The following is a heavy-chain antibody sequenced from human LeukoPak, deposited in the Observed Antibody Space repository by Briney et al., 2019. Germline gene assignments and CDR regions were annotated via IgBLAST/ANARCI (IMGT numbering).Heavy chain of an antibody. J-gene: IGHJ3*02. D-gene: IGHD1-26*01. Sequence: ASVKVSCKTSGYSFTSYYIHWVRQAPGQGLEWMGIINPSGGSTTYGQKFQGRLTMASDTSTSTVYMELSSLGSEDTAMYYCARSSAYYNEADIWGQGTMVTVSS. CDR2: INPSGGST. CDR3: ARSSAYYNEADI. V-gene: IGHV1-46*01. CDR1: GYSFTSYY.